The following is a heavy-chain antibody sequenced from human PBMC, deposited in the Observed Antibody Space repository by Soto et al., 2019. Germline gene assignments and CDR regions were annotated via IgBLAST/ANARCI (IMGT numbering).Heavy chain of an antibody. CDR3: ARGDSYGPTYNWFDP. Sequence: GGSLRLSCAASGFTFSSYWMSWVRQAPGKGLEWVANIKQDGSEKYYVDSVKGRFTISRDNAKNSLYLQMNSLRAEDTAVYYCARGDSYGPTYNWFDPWGQGTLVTVSS. D-gene: IGHD5-18*01. CDR1: GFTFSSYW. J-gene: IGHJ5*02. V-gene: IGHV3-7*04. CDR2: IKQDGSEK.